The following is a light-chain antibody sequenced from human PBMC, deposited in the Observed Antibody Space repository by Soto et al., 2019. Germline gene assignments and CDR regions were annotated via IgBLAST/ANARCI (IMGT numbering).Light chain of an antibody. J-gene: IGKJ1*01. CDR2: GAS. CDR1: QSVSSN. V-gene: IGKV3-15*01. CDR3: QLYNNWPRT. Sequence: EREVTQSPATLSASPGERATLSCRASQSVSSNLAWYQQKPGQAPRLLIYGASTRATGIPARFSGSGSGTEFTLTICSLQSEDFAVYYCQLYNNWPRTFGQGTKVDIK.